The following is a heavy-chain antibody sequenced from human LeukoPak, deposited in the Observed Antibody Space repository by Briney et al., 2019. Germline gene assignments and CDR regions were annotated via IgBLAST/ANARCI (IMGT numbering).Heavy chain of an antibody. J-gene: IGHJ4*02. D-gene: IGHD3-9*01. Sequence: SETLSLTCTVSGGSISSYYWSWIRQPPGKGLEWIGYIYYSGSTNYNPSLKSRVTISVDTSKNQFSLKLSSVTAADTAVYYCARVARLHFDILTGYYFGPFDYWGQGTLVTVSS. CDR2: IYYSGST. CDR3: ARVARLHFDILTGYYFGPFDY. V-gene: IGHV4-59*01. CDR1: GGSISSYY.